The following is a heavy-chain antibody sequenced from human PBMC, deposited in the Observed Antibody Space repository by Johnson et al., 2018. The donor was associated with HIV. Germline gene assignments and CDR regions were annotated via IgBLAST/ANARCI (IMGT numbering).Heavy chain of an antibody. CDR2: IKSKTDGGTT. J-gene: IGHJ3*02. Sequence: EVQLVESGGGVVQPGRSLRLSCAASGFTFSSYGMHWVRQAPGKGLEWVGRIKSKTDGGTTDYAAPVKGRFTISRDDSKNTLYLQMNSLKTEDTAVYYCTTGDSQVVAFDIWGQGTMVTVSS. V-gene: IGHV3-15*01. CDR3: TTGDSQVVAFDI. D-gene: IGHD2-15*01. CDR1: GFTFSSYG.